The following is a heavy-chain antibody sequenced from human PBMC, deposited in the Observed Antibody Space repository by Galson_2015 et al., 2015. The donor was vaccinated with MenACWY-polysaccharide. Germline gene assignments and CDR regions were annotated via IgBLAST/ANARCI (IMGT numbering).Heavy chain of an antibody. CDR1: DYSIRSGYF. CDR3: ARVEKYSGSFYILY. J-gene: IGHJ4*02. CDR2: ISHSGTT. Sequence: ETLSLTCAVSDYSIRSGYFWGWIRQPPGKGLEWIASISHSGTTYYNPSLKSRVTISVDTSKNQFSLKLSSVTAADTAVYYCARVEKYSGSFYILYWGQGTLVTVSS. D-gene: IGHD1-26*01. V-gene: IGHV4-38-2*01.